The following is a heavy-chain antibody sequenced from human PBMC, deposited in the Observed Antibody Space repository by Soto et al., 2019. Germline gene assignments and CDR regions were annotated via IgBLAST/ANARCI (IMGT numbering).Heavy chain of an antibody. J-gene: IGHJ3*02. CDR1: GGTFSSYS. V-gene: IGHV1-69*01. CDR2: IIPIFGTA. D-gene: IGHD3-22*01. Sequence: QVQLVQSGAEVKKPGSSVKVSCKASGGTFSSYSISWVRQAPGQGLEWMGGIIPIFGTANYAQKFQGRVTITADESTSTAYMELSSLRSEVTAVYYCARVSPNYYDSSGYPGAFDIWGQGTMVTVSS. CDR3: ARVSPNYYDSSGYPGAFDI.